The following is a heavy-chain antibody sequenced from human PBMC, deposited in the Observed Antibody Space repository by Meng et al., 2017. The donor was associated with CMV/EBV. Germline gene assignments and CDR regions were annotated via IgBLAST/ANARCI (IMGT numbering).Heavy chain of an antibody. Sequence: GGSLRLSCAASGFTFSSYEMNWVRQAPGKGLEWVSYISSSGSTIYYADSVKGRFTISRDNAKNSLYLQMNSLRAEDTAVYYCARDCRVRLLEWSTPGCDAFDIWGQGTMVTVSS. CDR1: GFTFSSYE. CDR2: ISSSGSTI. V-gene: IGHV3-48*03. D-gene: IGHD3-3*01. CDR3: ARDCRVRLLEWSTPGCDAFDI. J-gene: IGHJ3*02.